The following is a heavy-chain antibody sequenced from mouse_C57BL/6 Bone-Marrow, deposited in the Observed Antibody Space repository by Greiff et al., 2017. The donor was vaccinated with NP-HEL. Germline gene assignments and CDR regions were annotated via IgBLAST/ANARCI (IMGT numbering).Heavy chain of an antibody. J-gene: IGHJ1*03. CDR2: ISSGSSTI. CDR1: GFTFSDYG. Sequence: EVHLVESGGGLVKPGGSLKLSCAASGFTFSDYGMHWVRQAPEKGLAWVAYISSGSSTIYYADTVKGRFTISRDNAKNTLFLQMTSLRSEDTAMYYCARKAYGSSSLYFDVWGTGTTVTVSS. V-gene: IGHV5-17*01. CDR3: ARKAYGSSSLYFDV. D-gene: IGHD1-1*01.